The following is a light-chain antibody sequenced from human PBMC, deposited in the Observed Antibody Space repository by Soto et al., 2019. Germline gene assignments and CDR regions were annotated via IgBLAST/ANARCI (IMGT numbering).Light chain of an antibody. CDR1: QSISTY. CDR2: TAS. CDR3: EQFNSYPIT. V-gene: IGKV1-39*01. Sequence: DIQMTQSPSSLVASVGGSVTITCRASQSISTYLNWYQQKPGKSPNLLIYTASSLQSGVPSRFSGSGSGTEFTLTISGLQPDDFATYYCEQFNSYPITVGPATRLEIK. J-gene: IGKJ5*01.